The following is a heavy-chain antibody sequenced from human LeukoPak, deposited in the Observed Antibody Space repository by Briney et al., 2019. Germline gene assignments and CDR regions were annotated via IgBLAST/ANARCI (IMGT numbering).Heavy chain of an antibody. J-gene: IGHJ3*01. D-gene: IGHD1-20*01. CDR3: AKRRDAGITGTTGGLDV. V-gene: IGHV3-23*01. CDR1: GFTLSNYA. Sequence: GGSLRLSCAASGFTLSNYAMSWVRQAPGKGLEWVSGISGSGETTFYADSVRGRFAISRDISKTTLCLQINSLRAEDAAVYYCAKRRDAGITGTTGGLDVWGQGTTVTVSS. CDR2: ISGSGETT.